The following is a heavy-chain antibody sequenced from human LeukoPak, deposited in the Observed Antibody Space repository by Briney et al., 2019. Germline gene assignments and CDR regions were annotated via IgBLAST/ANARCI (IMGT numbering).Heavy chain of an antibody. CDR3: ARGFSITIFGVVKSYYYYMDV. Sequence: SETLSLTCAVYGGSFSSYYWSWIRQPPGKGLEWIGEINHSGSTNYNPSLKSRVTISVDTSKNQFSLKLSSVTAADTAVYYCARGFSITIFGVVKSYYYYMDVWGQGTTVTVSS. D-gene: IGHD3-3*01. V-gene: IGHV4-34*01. J-gene: IGHJ6*03. CDR2: INHSGST. CDR1: GGSFSSYY.